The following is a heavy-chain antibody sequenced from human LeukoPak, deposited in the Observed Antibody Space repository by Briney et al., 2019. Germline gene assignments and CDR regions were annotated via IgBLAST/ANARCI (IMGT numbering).Heavy chain of an antibody. Sequence: ASVKVSCKASGYTFTSYGISWVRQAPGQGLEWMGWISAYNGNTNYAQKLQGRVTMTTDTSTSTAYMELRSLRSDDTAVYYCARDPRITIFGVVTDNWYFDLWGRGTLVTVSS. CDR1: GYTFTSYG. CDR2: ISAYNGNT. V-gene: IGHV1-18*01. J-gene: IGHJ2*01. CDR3: ARDPRITIFGVVTDNWYFDL. D-gene: IGHD3-3*01.